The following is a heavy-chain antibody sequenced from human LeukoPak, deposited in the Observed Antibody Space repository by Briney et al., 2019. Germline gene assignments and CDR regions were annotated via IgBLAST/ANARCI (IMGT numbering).Heavy chain of an antibody. D-gene: IGHD6-19*01. CDR2: IYYSGST. Sequence: PSETLSLTCTVSGGSISSYYWSWIRQPPGKGLEWIGYIYYSGSTNYNPPLKSRVTISVDTSKNQFSLKLSSVTAADTAVYYCARAVSSGWYRVDYWGQGTLVTVSS. V-gene: IGHV4-59*01. CDR3: ARAVSSGWYRVDY. J-gene: IGHJ4*02. CDR1: GGSISSYY.